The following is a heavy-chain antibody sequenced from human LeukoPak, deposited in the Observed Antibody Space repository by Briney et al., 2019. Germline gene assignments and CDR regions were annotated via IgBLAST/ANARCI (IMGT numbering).Heavy chain of an antibody. Sequence: SETLSLTCTVSGGSISSGGYYWSWIRQHPGKGLEWIGYIYYSGSTYYNPSLKSRVTVSVDTSKNQFSLKLSSVTAADTAVYYCASILYPVWAFDYWGQGTQVTVSS. J-gene: IGHJ4*02. CDR1: GGSISSGGYY. CDR3: ASILYPVWAFDY. CDR2: IYYSGST. D-gene: IGHD2-8*01. V-gene: IGHV4-31*03.